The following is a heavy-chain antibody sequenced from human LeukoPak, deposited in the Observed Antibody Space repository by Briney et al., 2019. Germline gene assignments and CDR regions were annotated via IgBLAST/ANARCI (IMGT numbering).Heavy chain of an antibody. V-gene: IGHV1-3*01. J-gene: IGHJ5*02. CDR3: ARCCGDSRNWFDP. CDR1: GYTFTSYA. D-gene: IGHD4-17*01. CDR2: INAGNGNT. Sequence: ASVKVFCKASGYTFTSYAMHWVRQAPGQRLEWMGWINAGNGNTKYSQKFQGRVTMTRNTSISTAYMELSSLRSEDTAVYYCARCCGDSRNWFDPWGQGTLVTVSS.